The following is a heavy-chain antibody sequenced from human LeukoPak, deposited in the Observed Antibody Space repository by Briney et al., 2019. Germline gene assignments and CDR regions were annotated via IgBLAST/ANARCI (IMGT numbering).Heavy chain of an antibody. Sequence: SETLCLTCTVSGGSLSSYYWSWVRQPPGKGLEWIGYIYYSGSTNYNPSLKSRVTISVDTSKNQFSLKLSSVTAADTAVYYCARDRGTISEIFMYYWGQGTLVTVSS. D-gene: IGHD3-9*01. CDR2: IYYSGST. CDR3: ARDRGTISEIFMYY. J-gene: IGHJ4*02. V-gene: IGHV4-59*01. CDR1: GGSLSSYY.